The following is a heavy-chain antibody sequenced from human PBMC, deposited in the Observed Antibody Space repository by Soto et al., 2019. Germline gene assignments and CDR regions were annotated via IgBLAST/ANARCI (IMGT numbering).Heavy chain of an antibody. D-gene: IGHD1-26*01. J-gene: IGHJ4*02. CDR1: GYTFTGYY. V-gene: IGHV1-2*02. CDR2: INPNSGGS. Sequence: VASVKVSCKASGYTFTGYYMHWVRQAPGQGLGWMGWINPNSGGSYYAQKFQGRVTMTRDTSISTAYMELSRLRSDDTAVYYCARGMGKSGCYYDGFDYWGQGTLVTVSS. CDR3: ARGMGKSGCYYDGFDY.